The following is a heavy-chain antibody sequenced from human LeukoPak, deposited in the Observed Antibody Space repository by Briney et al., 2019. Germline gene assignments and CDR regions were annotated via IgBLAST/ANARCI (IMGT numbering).Heavy chain of an antibody. CDR1: GGSISSSDYY. CDR3: ARRVDTRIEMAAAVDY. J-gene: IGHJ4*02. Sequence: PSETLSLTRTVSGGSISSSDYYWGWIRQPPGKGLEWVGSFENTGNTFYRASLKSRATISVDTSKNQFSLHVRSVTAADTAVYYCARRVDTRIEMAAAVDYWGQGTLVTVSS. V-gene: IGHV4-39*01. CDR2: FENTGNT. D-gene: IGHD6-19*01.